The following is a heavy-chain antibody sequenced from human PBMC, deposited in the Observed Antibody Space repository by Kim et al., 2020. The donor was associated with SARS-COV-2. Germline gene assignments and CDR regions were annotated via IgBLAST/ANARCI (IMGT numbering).Heavy chain of an antibody. Sequence: SETLSLTCTVSGGSISSYYWSWIRQPAGKGLEWIGRIYTSGSTNYNPSLKSRVTMSVDTSKNQFSLKLSSVTAADTAVYYCARETTLGYYTVVNWFDPWGQGTLVTVSS. CDR1: GGSISSYY. D-gene: IGHD3-3*01. J-gene: IGHJ5*02. CDR3: ARETTLGYYTVVNWFDP. V-gene: IGHV4-4*07. CDR2: IYTSGST.